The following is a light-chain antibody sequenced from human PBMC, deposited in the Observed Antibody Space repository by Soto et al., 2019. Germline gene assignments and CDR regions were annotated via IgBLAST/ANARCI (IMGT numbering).Light chain of an antibody. CDR3: QQYNNWPPWT. CDR1: QSVSGN. CDR2: GAS. Sequence: ELVMTQSPATLSVSPGERATLSCRASQSVSGNLAWYQQKPGQAPRLLIYGASTRATGIPARFSGSGSGTEFTLTISSLQSEEFAVYYCQQYNNWPPWTFGQGTKVEIK. J-gene: IGKJ1*01. V-gene: IGKV3-15*01.